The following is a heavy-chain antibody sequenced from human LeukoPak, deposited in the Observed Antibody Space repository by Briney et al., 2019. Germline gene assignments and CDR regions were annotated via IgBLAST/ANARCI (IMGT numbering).Heavy chain of an antibody. CDR3: ARSIAAAVYFDY. Sequence: PGGSLRLSCAASGFTFSSYAMTWVRQAPGKGLEWVSQISGSGNTIYYADSVKGRFTISRDNSKNTLYLQMNSLRAEDTAVYYCARSIAAAVYFDYWGQGTLVTVSS. CDR2: ISGSGNTI. D-gene: IGHD6-13*01. CDR1: GFTFSSYA. J-gene: IGHJ4*02. V-gene: IGHV3-23*01.